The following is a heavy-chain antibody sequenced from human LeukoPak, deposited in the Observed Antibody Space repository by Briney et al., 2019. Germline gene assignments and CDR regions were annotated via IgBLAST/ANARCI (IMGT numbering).Heavy chain of an antibody. V-gene: IGHV6-1*01. CDR1: GGSVSSNSAA. Sequence: SQTLSLTCAISGGSVSSNSAAWNWIRQSPSRGLEWLGRTYYRSKWYNDYAVSVKSRITINPDTSKNQFSLQLNSVTPEDTAVYYCARVSYVLGYCSGGSCYRNWFDPWGQGTLVTVSS. D-gene: IGHD2-15*01. CDR2: TYYRSKWYN. CDR3: ARVSYVLGYCSGGSCYRNWFDP. J-gene: IGHJ5*02.